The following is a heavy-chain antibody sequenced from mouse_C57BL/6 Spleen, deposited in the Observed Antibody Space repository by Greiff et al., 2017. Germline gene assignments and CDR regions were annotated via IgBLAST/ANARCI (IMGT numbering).Heavy chain of an antibody. CDR3: ARRGAYDYTWFAY. Sequence: VQLQQSGPELVKPGASVKISCKASGYTFTDYYMNWVKQSHGKSLEWIGDINPNNGGTSYNQKFKGKATLTVDKSSSTAYMELRSLTSEDSAVYYCARRGAYDYTWFAYWGQGTLVTVSA. J-gene: IGHJ3*01. D-gene: IGHD2-4*01. CDR1: GYTFTDYY. CDR2: INPNNGGT. V-gene: IGHV1-26*01.